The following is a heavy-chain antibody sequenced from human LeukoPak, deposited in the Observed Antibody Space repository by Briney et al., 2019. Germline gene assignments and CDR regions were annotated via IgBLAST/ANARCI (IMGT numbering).Heavy chain of an antibody. D-gene: IGHD4-17*01. CDR2: ISGSGGST. J-gene: IGHJ4*02. CDR1: GFTFSSYA. V-gene: IGHV3-23*01. CDR3: ANDRGDYDY. Sequence: GGSLRLSCAASGFTFSSYAMSWVRQAPGKGLEWVSAISGSGGSTYYADSVKGRFTVSRDNSKNTLCLQMNSLRAEDTAVYYCANDRGDYDYWGQGTLVTVSS.